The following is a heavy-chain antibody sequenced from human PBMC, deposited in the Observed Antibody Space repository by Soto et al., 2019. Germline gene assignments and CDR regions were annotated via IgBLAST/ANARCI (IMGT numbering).Heavy chain of an antibody. J-gene: IGHJ5*02. CDR1: GGSISSYY. Sequence: PSETLSLTCTVSGGSISSYYWSWIRQPPGKGLEWIGYIYYSGSTNYNPSLKSRVTISVDTSKNQFSLKLSSVTAADTAVYYCARHPPPTNLLRYFDDRRSDNWFDPWGQGTLVTVSS. D-gene: IGHD3-9*01. V-gene: IGHV4-59*08. CDR3: ARHPPPTNLLRYFDDRRSDNWFDP. CDR2: IYYSGST.